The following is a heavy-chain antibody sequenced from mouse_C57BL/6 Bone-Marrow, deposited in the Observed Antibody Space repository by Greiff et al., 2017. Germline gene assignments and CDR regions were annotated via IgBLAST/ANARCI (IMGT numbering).Heavy chain of an antibody. CDR2: IDPGSGGT. CDR1: GYTFTSYG. Sequence: VQLQQPGAELVKPGASVTLSCKASGYTFTSYGMTWVKQTPVQCLEWIGAIDPGSGGTAYNEKFKGKATLTVDTSSSTAYMQLSSLTSADSAVYYCARNGYGLDYWGQGTTLTVSA. V-gene: IGHV1-55*01. J-gene: IGHJ2*01. CDR3: ARNGYGLDY. D-gene: IGHD2-2*01.